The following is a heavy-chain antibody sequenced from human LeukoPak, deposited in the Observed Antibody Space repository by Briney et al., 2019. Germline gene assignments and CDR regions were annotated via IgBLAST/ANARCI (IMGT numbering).Heavy chain of an antibody. CDR3: ARGLN. CDR1: GDSISGSSYY. V-gene: IGHV4-39*01. Sequence: SETLSLTCAVSGDSISGSSYYWGWLRQPPGKGLGWIGSIYYSGSTYYSPSLKSRVTISVDTSKNQFSLKLSSVTAADTAVYYCARGLNWGQGTLVTVSS. D-gene: IGHD3-22*01. J-gene: IGHJ4*02. CDR2: IYYSGST.